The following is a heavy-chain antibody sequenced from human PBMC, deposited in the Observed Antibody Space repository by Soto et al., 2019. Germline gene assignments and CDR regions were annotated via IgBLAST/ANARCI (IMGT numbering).Heavy chain of an antibody. CDR3: AGRTSLTSVEIFSGGLSGYNWVDP. Sequence: PSETLSLTCSASGGSISNPIYYWARIRQPPGKGLEWIGSFFYSGSAYYNPSLKILVTMSVDTSQNQFFLKLSFVTAADTAVYYCAGRTSLTSVEIFSGGLSGYNWVDPWGRGTLVTVSS. CDR1: GGSISNPIYY. J-gene: IGHJ5*01. CDR2: FFYSGSA. V-gene: IGHV4-39*01. D-gene: IGHD3-3*01.